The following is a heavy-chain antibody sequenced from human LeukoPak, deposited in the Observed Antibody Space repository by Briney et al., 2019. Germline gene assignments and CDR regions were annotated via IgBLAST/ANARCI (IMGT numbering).Heavy chain of an antibody. J-gene: IGHJ6*04. CDR3: ARVPITYYYGSGSYFCGMDV. CDR1: GFTFSSYW. V-gene: IGHV3-7*03. Sequence: GESLRLSCAASGFTFSSYWWSWVRLAPGKGLEWVANIKQDGSEIYYVDSVKGRFTISRDNAKNSLYLEMNTLRAEDTAVYYCARVPITYYYGSGSYFCGMDVWGKGTTVSVSS. CDR2: IKQDGSEI. D-gene: IGHD3-10*01.